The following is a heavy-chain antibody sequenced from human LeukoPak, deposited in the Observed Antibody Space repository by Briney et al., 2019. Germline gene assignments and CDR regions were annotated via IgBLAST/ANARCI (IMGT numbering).Heavy chain of an antibody. D-gene: IGHD6-13*01. CDR1: GFTVSSNS. V-gene: IGHV3-53*01. CDR2: IYSGGNT. J-gene: IGHJ6*03. CDR3: ARTVSAAGNRDYYYYYMDV. Sequence: GGSLRLSCTVSGFTVSSNSMSWVRQAPGKGLEWVSFIYSGGNTHYSDSVKGRFTISRDNSKNTLYLQMNSLRADDTAVYYCARTVSAAGNRDYYYYYMDVWGKGTTVTISS.